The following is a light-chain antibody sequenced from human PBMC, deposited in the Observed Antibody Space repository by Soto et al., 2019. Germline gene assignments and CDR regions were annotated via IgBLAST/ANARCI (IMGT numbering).Light chain of an antibody. CDR1: SNDVGSYNL. CDR2: EGS. Sequence: QSVLTKPASVSGSPGQSITISCTGTSNDVGSYNLVSWYQQHPGKAPKLVIYEGSKRPSGVSNRFSGSKSGNTASLTISGLQAEDEADYYCCSYAGSGTPVVFGGGTKVTVL. CDR3: CSYAGSGTPVV. V-gene: IGLV2-23*01. J-gene: IGLJ2*01.